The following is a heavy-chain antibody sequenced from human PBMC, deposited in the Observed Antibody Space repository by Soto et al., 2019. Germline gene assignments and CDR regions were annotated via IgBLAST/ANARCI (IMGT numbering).Heavy chain of an antibody. CDR1: GFTFRNFA. J-gene: IGHJ4*02. V-gene: IGHV3-23*01. CDR3: VFPSSGKYFFDY. D-gene: IGHD3-22*01. CDR2: IGGGGVTT. Sequence: QPGGSLRLSCAASGFTFRNFAMNWVRQAPGKGLEWVSAIGGGGVTTYYADSMKGRFTVSRDNSKNTLYLQLDSPRAEDTAVYYCVFPSSGKYFFDYWGQGALVTVSS.